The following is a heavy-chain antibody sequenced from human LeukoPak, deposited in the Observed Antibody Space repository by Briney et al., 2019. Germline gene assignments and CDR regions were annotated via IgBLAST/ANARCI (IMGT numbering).Heavy chain of an antibody. D-gene: IGHD3-22*01. CDR3: ARGTEDYYDSSGQSLRFDM. CDR2: INPNTGGT. Sequence: ASVKVSCKASGYTFTSYDINWVRQAPGQGLEWMGWINPNTGGTNSAQKFQGRVTMTRDTSISTAYMELSRLRSDDTAVYYCARGTEDYYDSSGQSLRFDMWGQGTMVTVSS. CDR1: GYTFTSYD. J-gene: IGHJ3*02. V-gene: IGHV1-2*02.